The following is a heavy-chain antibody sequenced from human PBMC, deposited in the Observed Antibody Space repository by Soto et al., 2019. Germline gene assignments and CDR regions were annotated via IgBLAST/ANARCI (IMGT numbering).Heavy chain of an antibody. Sequence: GGSLRLSCAVAGFTFSNNFMSWVRQAPGKVLEWVSVIYSGGSTYYADSLKGRFTISRDDSENTLYLQMKSLRAEDTAVYYCAKDGGDLVITSGTFDYWGQGALVTVSS. D-gene: IGHD3-22*01. CDR1: GFTFSNNF. CDR2: IYSGGST. V-gene: IGHV3-53*01. J-gene: IGHJ4*02. CDR3: AKDGGDLVITSGTFDY.